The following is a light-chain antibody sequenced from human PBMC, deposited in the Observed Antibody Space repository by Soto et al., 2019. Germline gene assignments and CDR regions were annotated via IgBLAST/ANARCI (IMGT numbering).Light chain of an antibody. CDR3: QQSFSTPYT. J-gene: IGKJ2*01. CDR2: TAS. Sequence: DIQMTQSPYSLYASVGDSVTIPCRAIQRINTYLNWYQQRSGRAPRLLIHTASRLHSGVPSRFSGSGSGSDFTLTISSLQPEDFATYFCQQSFSTPYTFGQGTKLEI. V-gene: IGKV1-39*01. CDR1: QRINTY.